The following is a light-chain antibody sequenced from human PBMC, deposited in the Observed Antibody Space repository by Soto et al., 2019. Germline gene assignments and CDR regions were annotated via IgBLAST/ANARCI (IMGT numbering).Light chain of an antibody. J-gene: IGLJ1*01. V-gene: IGLV2-23*01. Sequence: VRTQPAPVSGSPGQSITISCTGNSSVFGSYNLVSWYQQHPGKAPKLMIYEDSKRPSGVSNRFSGSKSGNTASLTISGLQAEDDADYYCCSYAGSSTYVFGTGTKVTVL. CDR1: SSVFGSYNL. CDR2: EDS. CDR3: CSYAGSSTYV.